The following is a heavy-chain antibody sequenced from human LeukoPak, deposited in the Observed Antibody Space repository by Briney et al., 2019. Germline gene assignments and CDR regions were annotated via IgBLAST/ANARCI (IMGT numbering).Heavy chain of an antibody. CDR1: GFTFDDYA. Sequence: GGSLRLSCAASGFTFDDYAIRWVRQAPGKGLEWVSGISGDSGNIGYADSVKGRFTITRDNAKNSLYLQMNRLRAEDTALYYCAKDSRLDYYYGMDVWGQGTTVTVSS. CDR2: ISGDSGNI. CDR3: AKDSRLDYYYGMDV. D-gene: IGHD6-6*01. V-gene: IGHV3-9*01. J-gene: IGHJ6*02.